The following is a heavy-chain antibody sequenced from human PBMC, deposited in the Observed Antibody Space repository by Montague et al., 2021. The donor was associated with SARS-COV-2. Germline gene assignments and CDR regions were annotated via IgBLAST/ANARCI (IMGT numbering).Heavy chain of an antibody. CDR3: ARGGHCSRGVCSSVGLVDF. Sequence: SLRLSCAASGLTFSDYYMGWIRQAPGKGLEWVSDISTSSFYTNYADSVKGRFTISRDNAKNSLYLQMNSLRAADTAVYYCARGGHCSRGVCSSVGLVDFWGPGTLVTVSS. CDR1: GLTFSDYY. V-gene: IGHV3-11*05. D-gene: IGHD2-8*02. CDR2: ISTSSFYT. J-gene: IGHJ4*02.